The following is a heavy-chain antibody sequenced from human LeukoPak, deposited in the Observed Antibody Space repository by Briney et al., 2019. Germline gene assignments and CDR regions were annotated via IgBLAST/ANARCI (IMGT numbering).Heavy chain of an antibody. CDR1: GFTFSNAW. CDR2: ISGSGGST. D-gene: IGHD2-2*02. V-gene: IGHV3-23*01. Sequence: TGGSLRLSCAASGFTFSNAWMSWVRQAPGKGLEWVSAISGSGGSTYYADSVKGRFTISRDDSKSTLSLQMNSLTSDDTAMYYCAGEEEAYCGASSCYTLSGMDVWGQGTTVAVSS. J-gene: IGHJ6*02. CDR3: AGEEEAYCGASSCYTLSGMDV.